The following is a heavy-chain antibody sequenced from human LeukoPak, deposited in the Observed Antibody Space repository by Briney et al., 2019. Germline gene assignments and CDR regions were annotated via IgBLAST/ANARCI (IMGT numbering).Heavy chain of an antibody. D-gene: IGHD5-12*01. Sequence: ASVKVSCKASFSGNYFQWVRQAPGQGFEWIGCIDPNSGDTDYARKFQGRVTMTRDTSVTTSYMELHGLRSDDTAIYYCATSQIRLGFFDYWGQGTPVTVSS. CDR3: ATSQIRLGFFDY. J-gene: IGHJ4*02. CDR2: IDPNSGDT. V-gene: IGHV1-2*02. CDR1: FSGNY.